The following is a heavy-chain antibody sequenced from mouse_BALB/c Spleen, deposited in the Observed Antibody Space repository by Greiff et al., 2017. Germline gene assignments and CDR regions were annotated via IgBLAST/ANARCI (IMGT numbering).Heavy chain of an antibody. D-gene: IGHD2-4*01. Sequence: VQLQQSGPELVKPGASVKISCKASGYTFTDYNMHWVKQSHGKSLEWIGYIYPYNGGTGYNQKFKSTATLTVDNSSSTAYMELRSLTSEDAAVYYCARPVYYDYAWFDYWGQGTLVTVSA. J-gene: IGHJ3*01. CDR3: ARPVYYDYAWFDY. CDR2: IYPYNGGT. CDR1: GYTFTDYN. V-gene: IGHV1S29*02.